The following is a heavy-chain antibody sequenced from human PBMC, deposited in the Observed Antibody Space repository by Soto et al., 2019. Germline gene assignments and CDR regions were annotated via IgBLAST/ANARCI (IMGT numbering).Heavy chain of an antibody. D-gene: IGHD4-4*01. J-gene: IGHJ4*02. V-gene: IGHV4-30-4*01. CDR3: ARGDNYVPFDH. CDR1: GGSISSGDYY. Sequence: QVQLQESGPGLVKPSQTLSLTCTVSGGSISSGDYYWSWIRQPPGKGLEWIGYIYYSGFTYYNPSLTSRLTMSVDTSKIPFSLKLSSVIAADTAVYYWARGDNYVPFDHWGQGTLVTVSS. CDR2: IYYSGFT.